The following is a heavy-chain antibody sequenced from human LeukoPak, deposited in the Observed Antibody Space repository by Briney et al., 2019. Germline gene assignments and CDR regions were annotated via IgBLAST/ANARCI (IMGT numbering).Heavy chain of an antibody. Sequence: GGSLRLSCAVSGFTFSTYWMHWVRQAPGKGLVWVSLINSGGDDTRYADSVKGRFTISRDNAKNTLYLQMNSLRAEDTAVYYCARRIGYSSGHSAVYYFDYWGQGTLVTVSS. J-gene: IGHJ4*02. CDR3: ARRIGYSSGHSAVYYFDY. CDR2: INSGGDDT. D-gene: IGHD6-19*01. V-gene: IGHV3-74*01. CDR1: GFTFSTYW.